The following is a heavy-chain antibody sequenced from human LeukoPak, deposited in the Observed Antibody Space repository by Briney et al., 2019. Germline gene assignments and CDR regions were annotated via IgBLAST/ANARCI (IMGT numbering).Heavy chain of an antibody. CDR1: GFSFSDYY. Sequence: GGSLRLSCAASGFSFSDYYMHWVRQAPGKGLEWVSAISSSSSYIYYADSVKGRFTLSRDNAENSVSLQMHGLRAGDTAVYFCAGGEHKATITGLDSWGQGTLVTVSS. CDR2: ISSSSSYI. V-gene: IGHV3-21*01. D-gene: IGHD5-24*01. J-gene: IGHJ4*02. CDR3: AGGEHKATITGLDS.